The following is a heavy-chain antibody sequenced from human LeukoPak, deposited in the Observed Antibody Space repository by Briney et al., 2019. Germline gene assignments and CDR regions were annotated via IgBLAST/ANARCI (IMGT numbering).Heavy chain of an antibody. J-gene: IGHJ6*03. D-gene: IGHD6-13*01. CDR3: ARAVSWTDYYYYMDV. CDR1: GYSISSSNW. Sequence: SDTLSLTCAVSGYSISSSNWWGWIRQPPGKGLEWIGYIYYSGSTNYNPSLKSRVTISVDTSKNQFSLKLSSVTAADTAVYYCARAVSWTDYYYYMDVWGKGTTVTVSS. V-gene: IGHV4-28*03. CDR2: IYYSGST.